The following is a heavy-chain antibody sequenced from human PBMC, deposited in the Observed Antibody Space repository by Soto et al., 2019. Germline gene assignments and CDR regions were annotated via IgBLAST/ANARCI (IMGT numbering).Heavy chain of an antibody. J-gene: IGHJ3*02. V-gene: IGHV4-59*01. CDR1: GGSISSYY. CDR3: ARGERVVVDSNAFDI. CDR2: IYYSGST. D-gene: IGHD2-15*01. Sequence: SETLSLTCTVSGGSISSYYWSWIRQPPGKGLEWIGYIYYSGSTNYNPSLKSRVTISVDTSKNQFSLKLSSVTAAETAVYYCARGERVVVDSNAFDIWGQGTMVTVSS.